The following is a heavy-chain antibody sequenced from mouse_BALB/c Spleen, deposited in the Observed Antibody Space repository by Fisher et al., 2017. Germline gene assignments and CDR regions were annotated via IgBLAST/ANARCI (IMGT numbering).Heavy chain of an antibody. J-gene: IGHJ4*01. V-gene: IGHV1S137*01. D-gene: IGHD2-10*02. Sequence: KFKGKATMTVDKSSSTAYMELARLTSEDSAIYYCARRYDYYAMDYWGQGTSVTVSS. CDR3: ARRYDYYAMDY.